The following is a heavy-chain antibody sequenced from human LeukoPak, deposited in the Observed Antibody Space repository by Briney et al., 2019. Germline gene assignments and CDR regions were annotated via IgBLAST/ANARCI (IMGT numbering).Heavy chain of an antibody. D-gene: IGHD5-18*01. V-gene: IGHV3-20*04. CDR2: INWNGGST. CDR3: ARVRYSYGYNYYYYMDV. Sequence: GGSLRLSCAASGFTFDDYGMSWVRQAPEKGLEWVSGINWNGGSTGYADSVKGRFTISRDNAKNSLYLQMNSLRAEDTALYYCARVRYSYGYNYYYYMDVWGKGTTVTVSS. J-gene: IGHJ6*03. CDR1: GFTFDDYG.